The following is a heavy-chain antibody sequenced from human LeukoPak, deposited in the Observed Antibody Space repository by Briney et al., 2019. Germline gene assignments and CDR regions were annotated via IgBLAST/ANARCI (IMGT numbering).Heavy chain of an antibody. CDR2: ISDSAGNT. Sequence: PGGSLRLSCAASGFTLSNYGMNWVRQAPGKGLEWVSSISDSAGNTFYADSVKGRFTISRDNSKNTLYLQMNSLRAGDTAIYYCAKRIQYSSSSAYFDYWGQGTLVTVSS. D-gene: IGHD6-6*01. CDR1: GFTLSNYG. V-gene: IGHV3-23*01. J-gene: IGHJ4*02. CDR3: AKRIQYSSSSAYFDY.